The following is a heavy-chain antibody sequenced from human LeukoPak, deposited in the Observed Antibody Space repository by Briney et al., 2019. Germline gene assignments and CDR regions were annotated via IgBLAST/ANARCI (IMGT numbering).Heavy chain of an antibody. V-gene: IGHV4-39*01. J-gene: IGHJ5*02. CDR3: AVDGYNAEGAFNP. CDR2: IYYSGST. D-gene: IGHD5-24*01. Sequence: KPSETLSLTCTVSGGSISSGIYYWGWIRQPPGKGLEWIGSIYYSGSTYYNPSLKSRVTISVDTSKSQFSLKLFSVTAADTAVYYCAVDGYNAEGAFNPWGQGTLVTVSS. CDR1: GGSISSGIYY.